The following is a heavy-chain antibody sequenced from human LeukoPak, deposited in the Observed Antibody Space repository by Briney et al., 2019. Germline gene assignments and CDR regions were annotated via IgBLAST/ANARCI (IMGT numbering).Heavy chain of an antibody. CDR1: GFSLSTSGMC. CDR2: IDWDDDK. CDR3: ARIQGRRDGYNYLDS. Sequence: ESGPTLVNPTQTLTLTCTFSGFSLSTSGMCVGWIRQPPGKALEWLALIDWDDDKFYSTSLKTRLTISKDTSKNQVVLTMTNTDPVDTATYYCARIQGRRDGYNYLDSWGQGTLVTVSS. V-gene: IGHV2-70*01. J-gene: IGHJ4*02. D-gene: IGHD5-24*01.